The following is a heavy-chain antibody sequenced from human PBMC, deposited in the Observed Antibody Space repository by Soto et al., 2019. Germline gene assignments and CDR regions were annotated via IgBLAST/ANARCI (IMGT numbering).Heavy chain of an antibody. CDR3: ARVVPYYDFWSGRGWFDP. CDR2: IIPIFGTA. CDR1: GGTFSSYA. V-gene: IGHV1-69*13. D-gene: IGHD3-3*01. J-gene: IGHJ5*02. Sequence: GASVKVSCKASGGTFSSYAISWVRQAPGQGLEWMGGIIPIFGTANYAQKFQGRVTITADESTSTAYMELSSLRSEDTAVYYCARVVPYYDFWSGRGWFDPWGQGTLVTVSS.